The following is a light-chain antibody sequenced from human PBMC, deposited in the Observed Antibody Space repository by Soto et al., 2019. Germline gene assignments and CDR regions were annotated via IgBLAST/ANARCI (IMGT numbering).Light chain of an antibody. V-gene: IGLV3-1*01. CDR2: QDS. CDR3: QAWDSGTVV. Sequence: SYELTQPPSVSVSPGQTASITCSGDKSGDKYACWYQQKPGQSPVLVIYQDSKRPSGIPERFSGSNSGNTATLTISGTQAMDEADYYCQAWDSGTVVFGGGTKLTVL. CDR1: KSGDKY. J-gene: IGLJ2*01.